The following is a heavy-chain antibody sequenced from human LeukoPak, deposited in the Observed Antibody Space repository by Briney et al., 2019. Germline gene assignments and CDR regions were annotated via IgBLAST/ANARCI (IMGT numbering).Heavy chain of an antibody. V-gene: IGHV4-4*09. CDR1: GGSISSYY. CDR2: IYTSGST. D-gene: IGHD2-15*01. CDR3: ARARGMGWFDP. Sequence: SSETLSLTCTVSGGSISSYYWSWIRQPPGKGLEWIGYIYTSGSTNYNPSLKSRVTISVDTSKNQFSLKLSSVTAADTAVYYCARARGMGWFDPWGQGTLVTVSS. J-gene: IGHJ5*02.